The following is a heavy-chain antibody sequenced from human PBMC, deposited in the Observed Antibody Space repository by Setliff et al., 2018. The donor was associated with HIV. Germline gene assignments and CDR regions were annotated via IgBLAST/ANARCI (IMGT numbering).Heavy chain of an antibody. Sequence: EASVKVSCKPSGYTFTDYYIHWVRQGPGQGLEWMGRINPKSGGTNYARRFQGRVTMTRDTSINTAYMELSRLRSDDTAVYYCAVVGPAIAGHSYGGPYFFDYWGQGTLVTVSS. CDR1: GYTFTDYY. V-gene: IGHV1-2*06. J-gene: IGHJ4*02. D-gene: IGHD5-18*01. CDR2: INPKSGGT. CDR3: AVVGPAIAGHSYGGPYFFDY.